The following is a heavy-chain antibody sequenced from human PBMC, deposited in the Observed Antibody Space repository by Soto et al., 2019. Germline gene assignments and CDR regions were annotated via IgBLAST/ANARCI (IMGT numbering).Heavy chain of an antibody. CDR1: GGSISSGGYY. D-gene: IGHD4-17*01. CDR3: ARDRDYGDYVKAFDI. Sequence: QVQLQESGPGLVKPSQTLSLTCTVSGGSISSGGYYWSWIRQHPGKGLEWIGYIYYSGSTYYNPSLKSRVTIAVDTSKNQFSLKLSSVTAADTAVYYCARDRDYGDYVKAFDIWGQGTMVTVSS. CDR2: IYYSGST. J-gene: IGHJ3*02. V-gene: IGHV4-31*03.